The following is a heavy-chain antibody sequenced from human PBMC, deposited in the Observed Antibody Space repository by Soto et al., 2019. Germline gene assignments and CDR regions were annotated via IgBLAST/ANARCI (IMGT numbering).Heavy chain of an antibody. CDR3: AKDFSVGRDY. J-gene: IGHJ4*02. V-gene: IGHV3-30*18. D-gene: IGHD2-15*01. Sequence: VQLVESGGGLVQPGGSLKLSCAASGFTFSSYGMHWVRQAPGKGLEWVAVISYDGSNKYYADSVKGRFTISRDNSKNTLYLQMNSLRAEDTAVYYCAKDFSVGRDYWGQGTLVTVSS. CDR2: ISYDGSNK. CDR1: GFTFSSYG.